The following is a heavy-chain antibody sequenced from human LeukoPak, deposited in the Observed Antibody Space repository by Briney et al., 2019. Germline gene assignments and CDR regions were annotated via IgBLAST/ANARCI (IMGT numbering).Heavy chain of an antibody. D-gene: IGHD2/OR15-2a*01. CDR1: GFTFKNYN. V-gene: IGHV3-21*01. Sequence: GGSLRLSCAASGFTFKNYNMVWVRQAPGKGLEWVSFIFSTSTYIYYRDSVRGRFTISRDNAKNSLFLQMDSLTVEDKAIYYCARDFYDGFALDYWGQGIPVTVSS. CDR3: ARDFYDGFALDY. CDR2: IFSTSTYI. J-gene: IGHJ4*02.